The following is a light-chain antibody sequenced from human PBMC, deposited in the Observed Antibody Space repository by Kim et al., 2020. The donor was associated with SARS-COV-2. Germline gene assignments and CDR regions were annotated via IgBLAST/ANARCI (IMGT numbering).Light chain of an antibody. CDR1: ALPQQY. CDR2: KDT. J-gene: IGLJ3*02. Sequence: SYELTQPPSVSVSPGQTARITCSGDALPQQYAFWFQQKAGQAPVLVISKDTERASGIPERFSGSSSGTTVTLTISGVQAEDEADYYCESADTSETFPVFG. V-gene: IGLV3-25*03. CDR3: ESADTSETFPV.